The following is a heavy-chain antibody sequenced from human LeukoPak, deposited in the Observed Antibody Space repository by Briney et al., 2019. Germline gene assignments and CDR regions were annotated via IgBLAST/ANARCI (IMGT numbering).Heavy chain of an antibody. J-gene: IGHJ4*02. CDR3: AKNLTYYYDSSGPKERY. CDR2: ISGSGGST. D-gene: IGHD3-22*01. CDR1: GFTFSSYA. V-gene: IGHV3-23*01. Sequence: GGSLLLSCAASGFTFSSYAMSWVRQAPGKGLEWVSAISGSGGSTYYADSVKGRFTISRDNSKNTLYLQMNSRRAEDTAVYYCAKNLTYYYDSSGPKERYWGQGTLVTVSS.